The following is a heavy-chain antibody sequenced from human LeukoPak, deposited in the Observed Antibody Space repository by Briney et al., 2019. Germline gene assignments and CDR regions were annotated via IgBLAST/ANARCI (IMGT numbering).Heavy chain of an antibody. D-gene: IGHD5-18*01. CDR2: IKQDGTEK. CDR1: GFSFSSYW. J-gene: IGHJ6*03. V-gene: IGHV3-7*01. Sequence: PGGSLRLSCAASGFSFSSYWMTWVRQAPGKGLEWVASIKQDGTEKYYVDSVKGRFTISRDNAKNSLYLQMSSLRAEDTAVYYCARDNTGGYSDYMDVWGKGTTVTVSS. CDR3: ARDNTGGYSDYMDV.